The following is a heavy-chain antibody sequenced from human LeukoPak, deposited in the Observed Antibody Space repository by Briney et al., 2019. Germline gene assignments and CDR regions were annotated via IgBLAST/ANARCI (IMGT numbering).Heavy chain of an antibody. Sequence: PGGSLRLSCAASGFTFSSYEMNWVRQAPGKGLEWVSYISSSGSTIYNADSVKGRFTISRDNAKNSLYLQMNSLRAEDTAVYYCARDGVSYYYDSSGGYYFDYWGQGTLVTVSS. V-gene: IGHV3-48*03. CDR1: GFTFSSYE. CDR3: ARDGVSYYYDSSGGYYFDY. D-gene: IGHD3-22*01. CDR2: ISSSGSTI. J-gene: IGHJ4*02.